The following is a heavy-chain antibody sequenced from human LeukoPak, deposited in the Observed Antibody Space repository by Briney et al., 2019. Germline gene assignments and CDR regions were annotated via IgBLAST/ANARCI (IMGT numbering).Heavy chain of an antibody. D-gene: IGHD1-26*01. V-gene: IGHV3-33*01. CDR2: IWYDGSNT. CDR3: ARDGALGSRRFNFDQ. J-gene: IGHJ4*02. Sequence: PGGSLRLSCAVSGFTFSSYGMHWVRQAPGKGLEWVAVIWYDGSNTYYADSVKGRFTISRDDSKNTLYLQMNSLRAEDTAVYYCARDGALGSRRFNFDQWGQGTLVTVFS. CDR1: GFTFSSYG.